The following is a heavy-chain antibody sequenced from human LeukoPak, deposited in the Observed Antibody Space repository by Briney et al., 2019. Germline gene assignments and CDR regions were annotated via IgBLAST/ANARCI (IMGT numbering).Heavy chain of an antibody. D-gene: IGHD6-19*01. CDR1: GFTVSSNY. CDR2: IYSGGST. CDR3: ARTVSGWHYFDY. Sequence: GGSLRLFCAASGFTVSSNYMSWVRQAPGKGLEWVSVIYSGGSTYYADSVKGRFTISRDNSKNTLYLQMNSLRAEDTAVYYCARTVSGWHYFDYWGQGTLVTVSS. J-gene: IGHJ4*02. V-gene: IGHV3-53*01.